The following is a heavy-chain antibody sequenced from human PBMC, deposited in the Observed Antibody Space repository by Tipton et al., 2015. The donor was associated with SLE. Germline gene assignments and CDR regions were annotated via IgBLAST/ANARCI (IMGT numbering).Heavy chain of an antibody. D-gene: IGHD6-19*01. J-gene: IGHJ4*02. V-gene: IGHV4-39*07. Sequence: TLSLTCTVSGGSVSSSSYYWGWIRQPPGEGLEWIGTISYGGNTYYNPSLKTPVTISVDTSKNQFSLKLSSVTAADTAVYYCARALSSGWYYYWGQGTLVTVSS. CDR2: ISYGGNT. CDR3: ARALSSGWYYY. CDR1: GGSVSSSSYY.